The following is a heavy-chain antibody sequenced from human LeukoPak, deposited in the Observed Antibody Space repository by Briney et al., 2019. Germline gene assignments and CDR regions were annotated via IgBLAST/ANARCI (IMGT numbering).Heavy chain of an antibody. Sequence: GGSLRLSCAASGFTFSSYGMHWVRQAPGKGLEWVAVIWYDGSNKYYADSAKGRFTISRDNSKNTLYLQMNSLRAEDTAVYYCAKDSTGRDDILTGYYNWFDPWGQGTLVTVSS. CDR1: GFTFSSYG. J-gene: IGHJ5*02. CDR2: IWYDGSNK. V-gene: IGHV3-33*06. D-gene: IGHD3-9*01. CDR3: AKDSTGRDDILTGYYNWFDP.